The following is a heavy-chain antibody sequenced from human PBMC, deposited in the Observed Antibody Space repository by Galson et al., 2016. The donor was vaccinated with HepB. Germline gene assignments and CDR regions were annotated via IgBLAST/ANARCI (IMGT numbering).Heavy chain of an antibody. CDR2: IKNDGTTT. CDR1: GITFSRYW. D-gene: IGHD6-19*01. Sequence: SLRLSCAASGITFSRYWMHWVRQAPGKGLVWVSHIKNDGTTTNYADSVRGRFIISRDNAKNTLYLQMNSLRAEDTAVYYCARLSLVSAGTVDYWGQGTLVVVS. J-gene: IGHJ4*02. V-gene: IGHV3-74*01. CDR3: ARLSLVSAGTVDY.